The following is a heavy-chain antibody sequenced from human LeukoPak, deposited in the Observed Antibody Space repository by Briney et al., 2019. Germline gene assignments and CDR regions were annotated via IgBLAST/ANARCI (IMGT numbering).Heavy chain of an antibody. CDR3: ARHNAMGENGYFDY. D-gene: IGHD3-16*01. CDR2: IHPGDSDT. J-gene: IGHJ4*02. V-gene: IGHV5-51*01. CDR1: GFSFTSYW. Sequence: GESLKISCKGSGFSFTSYWIGWVRKMPGKGLEWMGIIHPGDSDTRYSPSFQGQVTISADKSISTAYLQWSSLKASDTAMYYCARHNAMGENGYFDYWGQGTLVTVSS.